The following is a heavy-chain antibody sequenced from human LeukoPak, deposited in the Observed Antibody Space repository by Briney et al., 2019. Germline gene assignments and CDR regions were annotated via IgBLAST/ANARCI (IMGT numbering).Heavy chain of an antibody. CDR2: ISSSGSTI. D-gene: IGHD2-15*01. V-gene: IGHV3-11*01. CDR3: ARDLVVVVAASNWFDP. Sequence: PGGSLRLSCAASGFTFSDYYMSWIRQAPGKGLEWVSYISSSGSTIYYADSVKGRFTISRDNAKNSLYLQMNSLRAEDTAVYYCARDLVVVVAASNWFDPWGQGTLVTVSS. J-gene: IGHJ5*02. CDR1: GFTFSDYY.